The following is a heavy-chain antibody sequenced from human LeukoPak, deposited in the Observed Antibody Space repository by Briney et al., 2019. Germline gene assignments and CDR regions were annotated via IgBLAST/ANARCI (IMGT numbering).Heavy chain of an antibody. CDR1: GYSFTSYW. CDR2: IYPGDSDT. D-gene: IGHD3-10*01. Sequence: GESLKISCKTSGYSFTSYWIGWVRQMPGNGLECVGIIYPGDSDTRYSPSFQGQVTISADKSISTTYLQWSSLKASDTAMYYCATRGIGAPFDIWGQGTMVTVSS. J-gene: IGHJ3*02. V-gene: IGHV5-51*01. CDR3: ATRGIGAPFDI.